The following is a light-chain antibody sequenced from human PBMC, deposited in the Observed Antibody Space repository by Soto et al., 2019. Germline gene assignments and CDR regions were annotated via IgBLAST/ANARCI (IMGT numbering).Light chain of an antibody. J-gene: IGKJ4*01. CDR3: QHYGTSPH. CDR1: QTVSSTY. CDR2: DAS. V-gene: IGKV3-20*01. Sequence: EIVLTQSPGTLSLSPGERATLSCRASQTVSSTYLAWYQQKPGQPPRLLIDDASSRATGIPDSFSGSGSGTDFTLTISRLEPEDFAVYYCQHYGTSPHFGGGTKVEIK.